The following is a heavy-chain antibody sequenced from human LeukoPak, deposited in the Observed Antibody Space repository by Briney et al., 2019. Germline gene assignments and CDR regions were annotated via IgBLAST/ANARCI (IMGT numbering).Heavy chain of an antibody. CDR2: ISSSSSYI. Sequence: PGGSLRLSCAASGFTFSNYAMSWVRQAPGKGLEWVSSISSSSSYIYYADSVKGRFTISRDNAKNSLYLQMNSLRAEDTAVYYCASRGGFDPWGQGTLVTVSS. J-gene: IGHJ5*02. CDR1: GFTFSNYA. CDR3: ASRGGFDP. V-gene: IGHV3-21*01.